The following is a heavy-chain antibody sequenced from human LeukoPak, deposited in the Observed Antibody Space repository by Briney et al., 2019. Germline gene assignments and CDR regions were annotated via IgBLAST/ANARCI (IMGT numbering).Heavy chain of an antibody. D-gene: IGHD3-10*01. J-gene: IGHJ4*02. V-gene: IGHV3-23*01. CDR1: AIRFSDYG. Sequence: GGSLRLSCAAPAIRFSDYGMTWVRQAPGKGLEWVSSISDNAANTYYTDSVKGRFTISRDTSKDTVYLQMNSMRAEDTAVYYCARDSYFHYWGQGTLVTVSS. CDR2: ISDNAANT. CDR3: ARDSYFHY.